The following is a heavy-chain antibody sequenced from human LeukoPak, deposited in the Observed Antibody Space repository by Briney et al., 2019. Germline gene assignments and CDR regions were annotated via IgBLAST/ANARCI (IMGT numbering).Heavy chain of an antibody. D-gene: IGHD3-16*01. CDR3: ARLSFDYVGGAFDI. CDR1: GDSISRFY. J-gene: IGHJ3*02. Sequence: SETLSLTCTVSGDSISRFYWSWIRQPPGKGLEWIGYMYNSGSTKYNPSLKSRVSLSVDTSKNHFSLKLSSVTGADTALYYCARLSFDYVGGAFDIWGQGTMVTVSS. CDR2: MYNSGST. V-gene: IGHV4-59*08.